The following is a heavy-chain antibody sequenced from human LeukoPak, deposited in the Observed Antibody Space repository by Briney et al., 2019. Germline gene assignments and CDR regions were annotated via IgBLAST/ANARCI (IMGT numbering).Heavy chain of an antibody. CDR1: GGSISSYY. CDR3: ASRGAHYYGSGSPGL. V-gene: IGHV4-59*12. CDR2: IYYSGST. Sequence: SSETLSLTCSVSGGSISSYYWSWIRQSPGKGLEWIGYIYYSGSTNYNLSLKSRVTISVHTSKNQFSLKLSSVTAADTAVYYCASRGAHYYGSGSPGLWGQGTLVTVSS. D-gene: IGHD3-10*01. J-gene: IGHJ4*02.